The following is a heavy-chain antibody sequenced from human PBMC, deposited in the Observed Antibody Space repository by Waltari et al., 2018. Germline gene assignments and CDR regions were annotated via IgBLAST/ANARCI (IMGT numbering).Heavy chain of an antibody. V-gene: IGHV1-2*06. J-gene: IGHJ4*02. D-gene: IGHD5-12*01. CDR2: INPNSGGT. CDR1: GYTFTGYY. Sequence: QVQLVQSGAEVKKPGASVKVSCKASGYTFTGYYMHWVRQAPGQGLEWMGRINPNSGGTNYAQKFHGRVTMTRDASISTAYMELSRLGADDTAVYYCARARGYIVAPDFDDWGQGILGTVSS. CDR3: ARARGYIVAPDFDD.